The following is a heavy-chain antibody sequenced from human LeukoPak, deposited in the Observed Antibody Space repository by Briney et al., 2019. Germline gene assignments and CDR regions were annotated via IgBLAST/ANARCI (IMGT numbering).Heavy chain of an antibody. CDR2: ISGSGSTI. CDR3: ARDLGGYSYGSHFDY. Sequence: LSLTCTVSGGSISNYYWNWIRQTPGKGLEWISYISGSGSTIYNADSVKGRFTISRDNARNSLYLHMNSLRAEDTAVYYCARDLGGYSYGSHFDYWGQGTLVTVSS. V-gene: IGHV3-11*04. J-gene: IGHJ4*02. CDR1: GGSISNYY. D-gene: IGHD5-18*01.